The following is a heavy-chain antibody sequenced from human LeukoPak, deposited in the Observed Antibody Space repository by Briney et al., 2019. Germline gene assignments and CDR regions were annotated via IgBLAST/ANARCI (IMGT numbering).Heavy chain of an antibody. V-gene: IGHV3-13*01. CDR3: ARDESYCGGDCYSGEDY. CDR2: IGTAGDT. Sequence: GGSLRLSCAASGFTFSSYDMHWVRQATGKGLEWVSAIGTAGDTYYPGSVKGRFTISRENAKNSLYLHMNSLRAGDTAVYYCARDESYCGGDCYSGEDYWGQGTLVTVSS. CDR1: GFTFSSYD. D-gene: IGHD2-21*01. J-gene: IGHJ4*02.